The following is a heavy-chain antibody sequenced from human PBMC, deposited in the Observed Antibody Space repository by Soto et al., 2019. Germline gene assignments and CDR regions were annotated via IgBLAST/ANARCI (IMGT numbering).Heavy chain of an antibody. J-gene: IGHJ6*02. CDR1: GFTFSSYG. V-gene: IGHV3-33*01. CDR3: ARVGSGSNYYYYGMDV. D-gene: IGHD6-19*01. Sequence: PGGCLRLSCAASGFTFSSYGMHWVRQAPGKGLEWVAVIWYDGSNKYYADSVKGRFTISRDNSKNTLYLQMNSLRAEDTAVYYCARVGSGSNYYYYGMDVWGQGTTVTVSS. CDR2: IWYDGSNK.